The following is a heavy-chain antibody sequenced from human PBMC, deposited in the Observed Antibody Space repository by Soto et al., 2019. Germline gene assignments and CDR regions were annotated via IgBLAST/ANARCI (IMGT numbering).Heavy chain of an antibody. CDR1: GYTFTSYG. CDR3: ARVVGALGHWFDP. J-gene: IGHJ5*02. D-gene: IGHD1-26*01. V-gene: IGHV1-18*01. CDR2: ISAYNYNT. Sequence: QVQLVQSGAEVKKPGASVKVSCKASGYTFTSYGLSWVRQAPGQGLEWMGRISAYNYNTNYAQKLQGRVTMTTDTSTRTAYMELRSLTSEDTAVYYCARVVGALGHWFDPWGQGTLVTVSS.